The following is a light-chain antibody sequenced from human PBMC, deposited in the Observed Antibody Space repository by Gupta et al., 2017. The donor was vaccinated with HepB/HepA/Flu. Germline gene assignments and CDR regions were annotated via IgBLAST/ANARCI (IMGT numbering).Light chain of an antibody. V-gene: IGLV2-14*03. CDR3: TSYTSSNTYV. Sequence: QSALTQPASVSGSPGQSITISCPGTNSDVGGYNYVSWYQQHPGKAPKLMIYNVSYRPPGVSNRFSGSKSGNTASLTISGLQAEDEAYYYCTSYTSSNTYVFGTGTRLTVL. J-gene: IGLJ1*01. CDR1: NSDVGGYNY. CDR2: NVS.